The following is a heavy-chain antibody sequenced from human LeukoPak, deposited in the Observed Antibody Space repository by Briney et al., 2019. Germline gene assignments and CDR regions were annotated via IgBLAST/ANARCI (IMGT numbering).Heavy chain of an antibody. D-gene: IGHD3-10*01. CDR2: IRPKIEGGTA. J-gene: IGHJ4*02. CDR1: SFTFTYAW. V-gene: IGHV3-15*07. Sequence: KSGGSLRLSCAVSSFTFTYAWMGWVRQAPGKGPEWVGRIRPKIEGGTADYAAPVKGRFTMSRDDSKNMVYLQMNSLKTEDTAVYYCTTEGHQEESSGFDYWGQGTLVTVSS. CDR3: TTEGHQEESSGFDY.